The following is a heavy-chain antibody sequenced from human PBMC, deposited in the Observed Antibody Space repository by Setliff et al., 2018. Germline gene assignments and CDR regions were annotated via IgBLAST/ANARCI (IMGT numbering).Heavy chain of an antibody. CDR1: GFTFSDAW. CDR2: IKSKPDGETT. J-gene: IGHJ3*02. CDR3: TTARVAPRRDALYI. Sequence: GGSLRLSCAASGFTFSDAWMTWVRQAQGKGLEWVGRIKSKPDGETTVYAAPVKGRFAISRDYSKNTLYLQINSLKAEDTAVYYCTTARVAPRRDALYIWCQGTMVTVSS. D-gene: IGHD6-6*01. V-gene: IGHV3-15*01.